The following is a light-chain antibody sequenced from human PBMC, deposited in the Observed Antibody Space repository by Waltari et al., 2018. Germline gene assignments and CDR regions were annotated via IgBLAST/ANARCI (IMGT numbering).Light chain of an antibody. CDR1: SSNIGAGYA. V-gene: IGLV1-40*01. Sequence: QSVLTQPPSVSGAPGQRVTMSCTGSSSNIGAGYAVHWYQRLPGTAPKLLVYNNANRPAGVPDRFAGSKSGTSAARAITGLRPDDEADYYCQSDDSSLSGSVFGGGTKLTVL. J-gene: IGLJ3*02. CDR3: QSDDSSLSGSV. CDR2: NNA.